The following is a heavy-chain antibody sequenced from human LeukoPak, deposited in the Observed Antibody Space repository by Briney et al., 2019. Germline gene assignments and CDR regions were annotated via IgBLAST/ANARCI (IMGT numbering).Heavy chain of an antibody. J-gene: IGHJ4*02. CDR1: GYTFTGYY. D-gene: IGHD4-17*01. CDR2: INPNSGDT. Sequence: ASVKVSCKASGYTFTGYYMHWVRQAPGQGLEWMGWINPNSGDTNYAQNFQGRVTMTGDTSISTAYMELSRLRSDDAAVYYCARTTGGDYWGQGTLVTVSS. V-gene: IGHV1-2*02. CDR3: ARTTGGDY.